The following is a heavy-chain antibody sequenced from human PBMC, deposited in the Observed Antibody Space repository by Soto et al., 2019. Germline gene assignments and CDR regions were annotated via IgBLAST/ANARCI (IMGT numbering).Heavy chain of an antibody. CDR3: ARRGYCSSTSCYTSAY. D-gene: IGHD2-2*02. CDR1: GYTFTSYD. CDR2: MNPNSGNT. V-gene: IGHV1-8*02. Sequence: ASVKVSCKASGYTFTSYDINWVRQATGQGLEWMGWMNPNSGNTGYAQKFQGRVTMTRNTSISTAYMELSSLRSEDTAVYYCARRGYCSSTSCYTSAYWGQGTLVTVSS. J-gene: IGHJ4*02.